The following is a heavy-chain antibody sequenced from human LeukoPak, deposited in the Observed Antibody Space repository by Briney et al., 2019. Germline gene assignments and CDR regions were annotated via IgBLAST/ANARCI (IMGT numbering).Heavy chain of an antibody. J-gene: IGHJ3*02. V-gene: IGHV4-34*01. CDR2: INHSGST. CDR3: AKSNGYGLVDI. Sequence: SETLSLTCAVYDGSFSGYYWSWIRQPPGKGLEWIGEINHSGSTNYNPSLKSRVTISLDTSKSQFSLKVRYVTAADTAVYYCAKSNGYGLVDIWGQGTMVTVSS. CDR1: DGSFSGYY. D-gene: IGHD3-10*01.